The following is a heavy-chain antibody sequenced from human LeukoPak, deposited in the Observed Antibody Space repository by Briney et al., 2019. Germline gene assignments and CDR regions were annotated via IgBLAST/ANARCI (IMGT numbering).Heavy chain of an antibody. CDR3: ARHDRNEWTNFDY. V-gene: IGHV4-59*08. J-gene: IGHJ4*02. Sequence: PSETLSLTCTVSGVSISTYYWSWIRQPPGKGLEWIGYIYYSGSTNYNPSLESRVTISVDTSKNQFSLKLSSVTAADTAVYYCARHDRNEWTNFDYWGQGTLVTVSS. CDR1: GVSISTYY. D-gene: IGHD1-1*01. CDR2: IYYSGST.